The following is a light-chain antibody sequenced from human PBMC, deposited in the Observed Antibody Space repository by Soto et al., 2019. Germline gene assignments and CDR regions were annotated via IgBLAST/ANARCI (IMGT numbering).Light chain of an antibody. J-gene: IGKJ2*01. CDR2: SAN. CDR3: QQSYGSPRT. CDR1: HPIGAH. V-gene: IGKV1-39*01. Sequence: DIQLTQSPSFLSASIGDRVTITCRASHPIGAHLNWYQQTPGKAPNLLIYSANTFQSGVPSRFSGSGSGTDFTRTISSLQPEDLATYYCQQSYGSPRTFGQGTTLDIK.